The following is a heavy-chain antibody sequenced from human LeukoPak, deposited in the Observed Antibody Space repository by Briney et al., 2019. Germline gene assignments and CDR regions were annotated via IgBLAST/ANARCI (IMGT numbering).Heavy chain of an antibody. Sequence: SETLSLTCTVSGGSVSSGSYYWSWIRQPPGKGLEWIGYIYYSGSTNYNPSLKSRVTISVDTSKNQLSLKLSSVTAADTAVYYCARDSGYDSSGYYATLGYWGQGTLVTVSS. J-gene: IGHJ4*02. V-gene: IGHV4-61*01. CDR1: GGSVSSGSYY. D-gene: IGHD3-22*01. CDR3: ARDSGYDSSGYYATLGY. CDR2: IYYSGST.